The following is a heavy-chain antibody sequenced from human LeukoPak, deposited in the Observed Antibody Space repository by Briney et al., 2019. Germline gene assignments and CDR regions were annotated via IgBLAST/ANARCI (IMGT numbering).Heavy chain of an antibody. D-gene: IGHD4-23*01. J-gene: IGHJ4*02. CDR1: GFTFRSYA. V-gene: IGHV3-74*01. CDR2: VKSGGSST. Sequence: GGSLRLSCAASGFTFRSYAMHWVRQAPGEGLVWVSRVKSGGSSTSCADSVKGLFTISRDNARNTLYLQMNSLRAEDTAVYYCARSKTTVVTGVFDYWGQGTLVTVSS. CDR3: ARSKTTVVTGVFDY.